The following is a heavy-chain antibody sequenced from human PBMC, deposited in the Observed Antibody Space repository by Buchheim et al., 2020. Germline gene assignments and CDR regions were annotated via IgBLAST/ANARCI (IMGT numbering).Heavy chain of an antibody. CDR1: GFTFSSYG. D-gene: IGHD6-6*01. Sequence: QVQLVESGGGVVQPGRSLRLSCAASGFTFSSYGMHWVRQAPGKGLEWVAVISYDGSNKYYADSVKGRFTISRDNSKNTLYLQMNSLRAEDTAVYYCAKDFEYSSSVGNYWGQGTL. CDR3: AKDFEYSSSVGNY. J-gene: IGHJ4*02. V-gene: IGHV3-30*18. CDR2: ISYDGSNK.